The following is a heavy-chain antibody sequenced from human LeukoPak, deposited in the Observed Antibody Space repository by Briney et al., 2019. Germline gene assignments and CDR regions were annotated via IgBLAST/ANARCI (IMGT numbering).Heavy chain of an antibody. J-gene: IGHJ4*02. Sequence: ASVKVSCEASGYTFTGYYMHWVRQAPGQGLEWMGWINPNSGGTNYAQKFQGRVTMTRDTSISTAYMELSRLRSDDTAVYYCARDYDYGDYGSDYWGQGTLVTVSS. CDR2: INPNSGGT. CDR1: GYTFTGYY. CDR3: ARDYDYGDYGSDY. V-gene: IGHV1-2*02. D-gene: IGHD4-17*01.